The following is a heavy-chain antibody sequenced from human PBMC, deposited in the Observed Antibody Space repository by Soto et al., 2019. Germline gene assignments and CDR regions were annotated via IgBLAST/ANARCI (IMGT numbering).Heavy chain of an antibody. CDR1: GGSISSGGYY. J-gene: IGHJ5*02. CDR3: AKGSSSWYLNWFDP. CDR2: IYYSGST. V-gene: IGHV4-31*03. D-gene: IGHD6-13*01. Sequence: PSETLSLTCTVSGGSISSGGYYWSWIRQHPGKGLEWIGYIYYSGSTYYNPSLKSRVTISVDTSKNQFSLKLSSVTAADTAVYYCAKGSSSWYLNWFDPWGQGTLVTVSS.